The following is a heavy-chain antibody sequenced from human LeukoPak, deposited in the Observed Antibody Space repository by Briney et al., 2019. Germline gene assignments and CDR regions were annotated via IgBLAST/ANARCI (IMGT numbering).Heavy chain of an antibody. CDR1: GFTFSSYA. Sequence: GGSLRLSCAASGFTFSSYAMSWVRQAPGKGLEWVSAISGSGGSTYYADSAKGRFTISRDNSKNTLYLQMNSLRAEDTAVYYCAKVTDNWNDESQWGQGTLVTVSS. J-gene: IGHJ4*02. CDR3: AKVTDNWNDESQ. D-gene: IGHD1-20*01. CDR2: ISGSGGST. V-gene: IGHV3-23*01.